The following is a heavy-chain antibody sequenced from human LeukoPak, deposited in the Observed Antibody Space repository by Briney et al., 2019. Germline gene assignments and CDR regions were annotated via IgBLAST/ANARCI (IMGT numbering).Heavy chain of an antibody. D-gene: IGHD6-19*01. CDR1: GFTISNYW. J-gene: IGHJ4*02. CDR2: IKQDGSEK. Sequence: PGGSLILSCAVSGFTISNYWMYWVRQAPGKGLEWVANIKQDGSEKHYIDSVRGRFTISRDNARNSLYLQMDSLRAEDTAVYYCANGGWWFDYWGQGTLVTVSS. CDR3: ANGGWWFDY. V-gene: IGHV3-7*01.